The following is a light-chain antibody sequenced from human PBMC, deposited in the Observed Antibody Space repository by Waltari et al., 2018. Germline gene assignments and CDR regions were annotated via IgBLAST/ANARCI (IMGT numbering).Light chain of an antibody. CDR3: QQYYSTLT. V-gene: IGKV4-1*01. CDR1: QTVLYSSNNKNY. Sequence: DIVMTPSPDSLAVSLGERATIHCKSSQTVLYSSNNKNYLAWYQQKPGQSPKLLIYWASTRESGVPDRFRGSGSGTDFTLTISSLQAEDVAVYYCQQYYSTLTFGGGTKVEIK. J-gene: IGKJ4*01. CDR2: WAS.